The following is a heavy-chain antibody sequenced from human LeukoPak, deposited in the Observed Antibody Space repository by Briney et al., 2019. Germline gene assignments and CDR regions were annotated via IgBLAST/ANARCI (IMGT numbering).Heavy chain of an antibody. V-gene: IGHV1-8*03. CDR1: GYTFTSYD. J-gene: IGHJ5*02. CDR2: MNPNSGNT. CDR3: ARARQFNDYADWFDP. Sequence: ASVKVSCKASGYTFTSYDINWVRQATGQGLEWMGWMNPNSGNTAYAQKFQGRVTITRNTSISTAYMELSSLRSEDTAVYYCARARQFNDYADWFDPWGQGTLVTVSS. D-gene: IGHD4-17*01.